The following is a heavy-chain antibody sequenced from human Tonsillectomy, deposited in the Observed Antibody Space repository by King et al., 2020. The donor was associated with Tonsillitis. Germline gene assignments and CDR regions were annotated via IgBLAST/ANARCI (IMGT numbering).Heavy chain of an antibody. Sequence: VQLVESGAEVKKPGASVKVSCKASGYTFTSYDVNWVRQATGQGLEWMGWMNPNSGNTGYAQKFQGRVTMTRNTSISTAYMELSSLRSEDAAVYYCARVSLTYCSGTSCSAYYYYGMDVWGQGTTVTVSS. CDR1: GYTFTSYD. CDR3: ARVSLTYCSGTSCSAYYYYGMDV. V-gene: IGHV1-8*01. CDR2: MNPNSGNT. D-gene: IGHD2-2*01. J-gene: IGHJ6*02.